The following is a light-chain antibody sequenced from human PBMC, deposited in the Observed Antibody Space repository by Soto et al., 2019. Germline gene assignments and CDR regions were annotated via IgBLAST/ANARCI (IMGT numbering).Light chain of an antibody. Sequence: AIQMTQSPSSLSASVGDRVTITCRATQDIRADLGWYQQKPGKAPKLLIYAASSLQSEVPSRFSGCVSVTDFTLTISSLQPEEFATYFCLQDHGFPLTVGGGTKVEIK. J-gene: IGKJ4*01. V-gene: IGKV1-6*01. CDR3: LQDHGFPLT. CDR1: QDIRAD. CDR2: AAS.